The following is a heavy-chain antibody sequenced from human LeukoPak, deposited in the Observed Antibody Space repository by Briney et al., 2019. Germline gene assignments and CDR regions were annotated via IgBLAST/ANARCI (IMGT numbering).Heavy chain of an antibody. CDR3: ARGSTAMVHWYFDL. CDR1: GFTFRSYA. Sequence: GGSLRLSCAASGFTFRSYAMHWVRQAPGKGLEIVSAMSSNGEITYYANSVKGRFTISRDNSKNTLYLQMGSLRPEDMAVYYCARGSTAMVHWYFDLWGCGTLVTVSS. V-gene: IGHV3-64*01. D-gene: IGHD5-18*01. J-gene: IGHJ2*01. CDR2: MSSNGEIT.